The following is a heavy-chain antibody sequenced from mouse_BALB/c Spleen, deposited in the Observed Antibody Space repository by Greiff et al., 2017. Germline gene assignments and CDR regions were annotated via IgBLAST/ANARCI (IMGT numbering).Heavy chain of an antibody. D-gene: IGHD2-1*01. CDR2: INSNGGST. J-gene: IGHJ2*01. CDR3: AREGYGNYED. V-gene: IGHV5-6-3*01. CDR1: GFTFSSYG. Sequence: EVNLVESGGGLVQPGGSLKLSCAASGFTFSSYGMSWVRQTPDKRLELVATINSNGGSTYYPDSVKGRFTISRDNAKNTLYLQMSSLKSEDTAMYYCAREGYGNYEDWGQGTTLTVSS.